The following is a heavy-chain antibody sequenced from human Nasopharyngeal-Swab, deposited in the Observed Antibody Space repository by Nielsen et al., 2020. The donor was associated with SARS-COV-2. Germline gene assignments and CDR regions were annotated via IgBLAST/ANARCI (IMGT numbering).Heavy chain of an antibody. CDR2: IYPGDSDT. D-gene: IGHD6-13*01. CDR1: VYSFTSYW. V-gene: IGHV5-51*01. CDR3: ARHGYSSSWYEANFDY. Sequence: GESLKISCKGSVYSFTSYWIGWVRQMPGKGLEWMGIIYPGDSDTRYSPSFQGQVTISADKSISTAYLQWSSLKASDTAMYYCARHGYSSSWYEANFDYWGQGTLVTVSS. J-gene: IGHJ4*02.